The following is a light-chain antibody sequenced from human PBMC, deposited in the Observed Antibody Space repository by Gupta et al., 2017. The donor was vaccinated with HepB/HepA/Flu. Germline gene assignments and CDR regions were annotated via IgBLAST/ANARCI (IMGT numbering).Light chain of an antibody. Sequence: EIVLTQSAATLSVSRGERATVSGRASQRVGSYLARYQQKPGQAPRLLVSDASNRDTGISARFSGSGYGTDLTLTIGSREQEDFAVSSFQQLSNWPPWTFGQGTKVEIK. CDR1: QRVGSY. V-gene: IGKV3-11*01. CDR2: DAS. CDR3: QQLSNWPPWT. J-gene: IGKJ1*01.